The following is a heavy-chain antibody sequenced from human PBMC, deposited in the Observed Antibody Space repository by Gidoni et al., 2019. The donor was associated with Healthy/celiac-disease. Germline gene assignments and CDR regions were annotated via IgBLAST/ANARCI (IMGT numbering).Heavy chain of an antibody. Sequence: QVQLVESGGGVVQPGRSLRRSCAASGFTFSSYAMHWVRQAPGKGLEWVAFISYDGSNKYYAASVKGRFTISRDNSKNTLYLQMNSLRAEDTAVYYCAREGAGDAFDIWGQGTMVTVSS. V-gene: IGHV3-30*04. CDR3: AREGAGDAFDI. D-gene: IGHD3-10*01. J-gene: IGHJ3*02. CDR1: GFTFSSYA. CDR2: ISYDGSNK.